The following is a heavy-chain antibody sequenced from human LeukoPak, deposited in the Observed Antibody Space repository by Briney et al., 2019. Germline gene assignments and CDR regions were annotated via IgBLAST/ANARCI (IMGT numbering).Heavy chain of an antibody. CDR3: ARARRQWLVGANIRGDNPPYYYDY. Sequence: SETLSLTCSVSGASISSGSNYWGWIRQPPGKTLEWIGRIYSSGSTYYNSSLKSRVIIIIDTPKNHFSLTLSSVTAADTAVYYCARARRQWLVGANIRGDNPPYYYDYWGQGILVTVSS. D-gene: IGHD6-19*01. CDR2: IYSSGST. J-gene: IGHJ4*02. CDR1: GASISSGSNY. V-gene: IGHV4-39*07.